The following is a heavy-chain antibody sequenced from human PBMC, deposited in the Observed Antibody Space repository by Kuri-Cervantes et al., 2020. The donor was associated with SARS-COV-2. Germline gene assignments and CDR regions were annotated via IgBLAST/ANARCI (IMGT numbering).Heavy chain of an antibody. J-gene: IGHJ6*02. Sequence: SVKVSCKASGYTFTGYYMHWVRQAPGQGLEWMGGIIPIFGTANYAQKFQGRVTITADESTSTAYMELSSLRSEDTAVYYCARGGDGYNPLKTVWRMDVWGQGTTVTVSS. D-gene: IGHD5-24*01. V-gene: IGHV1-69*13. CDR2: IIPIFGTA. CDR3: ARGGDGYNPLKTVWRMDV. CDR1: GYTFTGYY.